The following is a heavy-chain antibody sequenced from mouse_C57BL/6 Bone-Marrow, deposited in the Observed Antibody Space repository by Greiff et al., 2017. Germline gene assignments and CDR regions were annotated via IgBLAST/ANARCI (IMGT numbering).Heavy chain of an antibody. Sequence: QVQLQQPGAELVKPGASVKLSCKASGYTFTSYWMHWVKQRPGRGLEGIGRIDPNSGGTKYNEKFKSKATLTVDKPSSTAYMPLSSLTSEDSAVYYCAITTASPYYAMDYWGQGTSVTVSS. CDR3: AITTASPYYAMDY. CDR1: GYTFTSYW. D-gene: IGHD1-2*01. J-gene: IGHJ4*01. CDR2: IDPNSGGT. V-gene: IGHV1-72*01.